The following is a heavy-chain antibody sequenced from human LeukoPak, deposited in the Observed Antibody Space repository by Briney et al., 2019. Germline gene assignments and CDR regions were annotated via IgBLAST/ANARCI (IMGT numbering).Heavy chain of an antibody. Sequence: GGSLRLSCAASGFTFSSYAMSWVRQAPGKGLEWVSVISGSGGGTYYADSVKGRFTISRDNSKNTLYLQMNSLRAEDTAVYYCAKDNIYDSRTFQHWGQGTLVTVSS. V-gene: IGHV3-23*01. D-gene: IGHD3-22*01. CDR3: AKDNIYDSRTFQH. CDR1: GFTFSSYA. CDR2: ISGSGGGT. J-gene: IGHJ1*01.